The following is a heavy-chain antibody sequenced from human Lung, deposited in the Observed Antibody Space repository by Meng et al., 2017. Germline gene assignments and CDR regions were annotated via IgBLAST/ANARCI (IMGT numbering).Heavy chain of an antibody. V-gene: IGHV4-34*01. J-gene: IGHJ4*02. CDR3: ARGPTTMAHDFDY. CDR2: INHSGST. Sequence: QGQLQQWGPGLVKPSETLSLTCVVSGGSFSDYYWSWIRQPPGKGLEWIGEINHSGSTNYNPSLESRATISVDTSQNNLSLKLSSVTAADSAVYYCARGPTTMAHDFDYWGQGTLVTVSS. D-gene: IGHD4-11*01. CDR1: GGSFSDYY.